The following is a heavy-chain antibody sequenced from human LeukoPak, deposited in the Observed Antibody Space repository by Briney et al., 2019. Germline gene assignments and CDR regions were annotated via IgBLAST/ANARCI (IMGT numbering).Heavy chain of an antibody. J-gene: IGHJ4*02. CDR3: ARVTGSGSYYKRLDY. Sequence: GASVKVSRKASGYTFTSYGISWVRQAPGQGLEWMGWISAYNGNTNYAQKLQGRVTMTTDTSTSTAYMELRSLRSDDTAVYYCARVTGSGSYYKRLDYWGQGTLVTVSS. CDR1: GYTFTSYG. D-gene: IGHD3-10*01. CDR2: ISAYNGNT. V-gene: IGHV1-18*01.